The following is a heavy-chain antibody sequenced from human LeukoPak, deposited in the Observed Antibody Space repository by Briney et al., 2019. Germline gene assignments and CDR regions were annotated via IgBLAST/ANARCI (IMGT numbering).Heavy chain of an antibody. Sequence: GGSLRLSCAASGFTFSSYSMNWVRQAPGKGLEWVSSISSSSSHIYYADSVKGRFTISRDNAKNSLYLQMNSLRAEDTAVYYCARDWPTIAAAGTIPEYFQHWGQGTLVTVSS. CDR1: GFTFSSYS. CDR3: ARDWPTIAAAGTIPEYFQH. J-gene: IGHJ1*01. V-gene: IGHV3-21*01. D-gene: IGHD6-13*01. CDR2: ISSSSSHI.